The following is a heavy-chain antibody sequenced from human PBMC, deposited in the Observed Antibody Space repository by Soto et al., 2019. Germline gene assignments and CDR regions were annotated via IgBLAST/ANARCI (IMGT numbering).Heavy chain of an antibody. J-gene: IGHJ4*02. Sequence: GGSLRLSCAASGFTFRSYGMHWVRQAPGKGLEWVAGIFYDGRNKYYADSVKGRFTISRDNSMNTVNLQINSLRAEDTAVYYCAKAGYYASSTYLELDHWGQGTLVTVSS. CDR3: AKAGYYASSTYLELDH. D-gene: IGHD3-3*01. CDR1: GFTFRSYG. CDR2: IFYDGRNK. V-gene: IGHV3-30*18.